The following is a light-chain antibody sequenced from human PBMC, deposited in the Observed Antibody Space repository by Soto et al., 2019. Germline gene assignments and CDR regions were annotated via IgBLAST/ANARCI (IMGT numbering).Light chain of an antibody. CDR1: SSNIGINY. CDR2: END. V-gene: IGLV1-51*02. Sequence: QSVLTQPPSVSAAPGQKVTISCSGSSSNIGINYVSWYQQLPGTAPKLLIYENDKRPSGIPDRFSGSKSGTSATLGITGLQTGDEADYYCGTWDGSLSAGVFGGGTQLTVL. J-gene: IGLJ7*01. CDR3: GTWDGSLSAGV.